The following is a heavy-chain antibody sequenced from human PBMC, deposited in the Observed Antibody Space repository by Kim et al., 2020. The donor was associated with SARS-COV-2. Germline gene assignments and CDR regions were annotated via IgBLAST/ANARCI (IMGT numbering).Heavy chain of an antibody. D-gene: IGHD2-2*01. V-gene: IGHV4-31*03. Sequence: SETLSLTCTVSGGSISSGGYYWSWIRQHPGKGLEWIGYIYYSGSTYYNPSLKSRVTISVDTSKNQFSLKLSSVTAADTAVYYCARDRGQRFRYCSSTSCYQPKTHWFDPWGQGTLVTVSS. CDR3: ARDRGQRFRYCSSTSCYQPKTHWFDP. J-gene: IGHJ5*02. CDR2: IYYSGST. CDR1: GGSISSGGYY.